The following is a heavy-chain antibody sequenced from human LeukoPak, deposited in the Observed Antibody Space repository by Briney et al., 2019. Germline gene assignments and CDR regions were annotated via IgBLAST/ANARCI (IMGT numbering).Heavy chain of an antibody. Sequence: PSETLSLTCTVSGGSISNYKWSWIRQPPGKELEWIGYISYSGSTNYKSSFKSRVTISLDTSKNQFSLKLSSVTAADTAVYYCARYGSGSTHFDYWGQGTLVTVSS. V-gene: IGHV4-59*08. J-gene: IGHJ4*02. D-gene: IGHD3-10*01. CDR1: GGSISNYK. CDR2: ISYSGST. CDR3: ARYGSGSTHFDY.